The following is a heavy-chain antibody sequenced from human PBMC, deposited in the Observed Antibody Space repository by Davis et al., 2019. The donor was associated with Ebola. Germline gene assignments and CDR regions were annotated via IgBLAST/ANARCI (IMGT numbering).Heavy chain of an antibody. V-gene: IGHV1-69*02. CDR2: IIPILGIA. Sequence: SVKVSCKASGGTFSSYTISWVRQAPGQGLEWMGRIIPILGIANYAQKFQGRVTMTSDTSTSTVIMELSSLTSEDTAVYYCARGSMERPTSLGYWGQGTLVTVSS. J-gene: IGHJ4*02. CDR3: ARGSMERPTSLGY. D-gene: IGHD1-1*01. CDR1: GGTFSSYT.